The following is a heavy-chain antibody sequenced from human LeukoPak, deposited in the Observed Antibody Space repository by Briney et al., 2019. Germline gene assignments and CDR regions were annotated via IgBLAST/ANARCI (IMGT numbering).Heavy chain of an antibody. CDR2: LRGKRDT. D-gene: IGHD3-3*01. CDR1: GFSFSSNA. Sequence: GGSLRLSGAASGFSFSSNAMSWVRQAPARGLEWVSSLRGKRDTFYADSVKHRFTLSRDDSRNTVYLHLNNLRGEDSAVYYCARASSISIADAVWWGQGTLVSVSS. CDR3: ARASSISIADAVW. J-gene: IGHJ4*02. V-gene: IGHV3-23*01.